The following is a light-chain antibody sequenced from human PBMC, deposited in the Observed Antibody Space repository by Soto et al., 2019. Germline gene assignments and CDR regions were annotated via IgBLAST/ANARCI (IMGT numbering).Light chain of an antibody. CDR3: QQYGSSPRT. CDR1: QSVSSSY. CDR2: GAS. Sequence: EIVLTQSPGTLSLSPGERTTLSCRASQSVSSSYLAWYQQKPGQAPRLLIYGASNRATGIPDRFSGSGSGTDITLTISRLAPEDFAVYYCQQYGSSPRTFGQGTKVEIK. J-gene: IGKJ1*01. V-gene: IGKV3-20*01.